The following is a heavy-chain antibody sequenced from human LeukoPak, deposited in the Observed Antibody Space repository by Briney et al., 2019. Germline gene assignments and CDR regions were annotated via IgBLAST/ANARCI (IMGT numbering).Heavy chain of an antibody. V-gene: IGHV1-8*03. Sequence: ASVKVSCKASGYTFTSYDINWVRQATGQGLEWMGWMNPNSGNTGYAQKFQGRVTITRNTSISTAYMELSSLRSEDTAVYYCARAASHPGYSSSWYLDYWGQGTLVTVSS. D-gene: IGHD6-13*01. CDR1: GYTFTSYD. CDR3: ARAASHPGYSSSWYLDY. CDR2: MNPNSGNT. J-gene: IGHJ4*02.